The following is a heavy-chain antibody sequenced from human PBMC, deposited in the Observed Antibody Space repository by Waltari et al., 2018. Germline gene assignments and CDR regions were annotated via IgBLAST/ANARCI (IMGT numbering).Heavy chain of an antibody. CDR3: AGRDMVGGVIIHHDPDY. Sequence: APGKGLEWVAVIWYDGSNIYYADSVKARFTISRDNSKNTLYLQINSLRAEDTAVYYCAGRDMVGGVIIHHDPDYWGQGTLVTVSS. D-gene: IGHD3-10*01. V-gene: IGHV3-33*01. J-gene: IGHJ4*02. CDR2: IWYDGSNI.